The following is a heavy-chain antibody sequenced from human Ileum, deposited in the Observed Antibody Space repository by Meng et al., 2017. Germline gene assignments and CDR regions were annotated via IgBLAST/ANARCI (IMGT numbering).Heavy chain of an antibody. V-gene: IGHV3-15*01. CDR3: TADLPGGVSDYFDY. Sequence: ESLKISCAASGFTFNRAWMSWVRQAPGKGLEWVGRLKSKAAGGTTDYAAPVNGRFTISRDESKNTFYLQMNSLKTEDTAVYYCTADLPGGVSDYFDYWGQGILVTSPQ. CDR2: LKSKAAGGTT. CDR1: GFTFNRAW. D-gene: IGHD2-8*02. J-gene: IGHJ4*02.